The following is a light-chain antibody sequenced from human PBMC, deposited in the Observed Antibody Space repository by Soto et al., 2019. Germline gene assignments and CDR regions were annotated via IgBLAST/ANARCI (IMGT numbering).Light chain of an antibody. CDR2: DVS. CDR3: CSYTTSNTRQIV. Sequence: PGQSITISCTGTSSDVGGYNYVSWYQQHPGKAPKFMIYDVSNRPSGVSNRFSGSKSGNTASLTISGLQAEDEADYYCCSYTTSNTRQIVFGTGTKVTVL. V-gene: IGLV2-14*04. J-gene: IGLJ1*01. CDR1: SSDVGGYNY.